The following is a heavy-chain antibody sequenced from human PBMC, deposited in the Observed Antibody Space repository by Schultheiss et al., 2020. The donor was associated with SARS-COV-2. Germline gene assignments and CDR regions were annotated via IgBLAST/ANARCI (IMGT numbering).Heavy chain of an antibody. CDR3: ARPRVAGFDAFDI. CDR2: INPNSGGT. CDR1: GYTFTGYY. Sequence: GGSLRLSCKASGYTFTGYYMHWVRQAPGQGLEWMGWINPNSGGTNYAQKFQGRVTMTRDTSISTAYMELSRLRSDDTAVYYCARPRVAGFDAFDIWGQGTMVTVSS. V-gene: IGHV1-2*02. J-gene: IGHJ3*02. D-gene: IGHD6-19*01.